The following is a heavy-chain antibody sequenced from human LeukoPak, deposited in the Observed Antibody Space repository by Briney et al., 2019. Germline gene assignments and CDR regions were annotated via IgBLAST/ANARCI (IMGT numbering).Heavy chain of an antibody. V-gene: IGHV3-74*01. CDR1: GFTFSSYW. J-gene: IGHJ5*02. D-gene: IGHD5-12*01. CDR3: ARDPNRWLRFRRSVWFDP. CDR2: INSDGSST. Sequence: GGSLRLSCAASGFTFSSYWMHWVRQAPGKGLVWVSRINSDGSSTSYADSVKGRFTISRDNAKNSLYLQMNSLRAEDTAVYYCARDPNRWLRFRRSVWFDPWGQGTLVTVSS.